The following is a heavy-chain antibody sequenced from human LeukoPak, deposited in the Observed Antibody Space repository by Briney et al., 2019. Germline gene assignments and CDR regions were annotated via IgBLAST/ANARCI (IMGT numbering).Heavy chain of an antibody. CDR3: AKGQYYYGSGSYYPDY. J-gene: IGHJ4*02. D-gene: IGHD3-10*01. CDR2: IYSDSNT. CDR1: GFTVSSDY. Sequence: GGSLRLSCAASGFTVSSDYMSWVRQAPGKGLEWVSVIYSDSNTYYADSVKGRFTISRDNSKNTLYLQMNSLRAEDTAVYYCAKGQYYYGSGSYYPDYWGQGTLVTVSS. V-gene: IGHV3-66*01.